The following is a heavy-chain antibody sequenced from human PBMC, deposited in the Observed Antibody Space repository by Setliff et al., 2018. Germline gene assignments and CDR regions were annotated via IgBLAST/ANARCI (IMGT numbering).Heavy chain of an antibody. Sequence: PGGSLRLSCAASGFTFSSYWMSWVRQAPGKGLEWVANINQDGSEKYYADSVKGRFTFSRDNAKNSLYLQMNSLRAEDTAVYYCATHSGFRCDYWGQGTLVTVSS. D-gene: IGHD6-19*01. CDR1: GFTFSSYW. J-gene: IGHJ4*02. CDR2: INQDGSEK. CDR3: ATHSGFRCDY. V-gene: IGHV3-7*01.